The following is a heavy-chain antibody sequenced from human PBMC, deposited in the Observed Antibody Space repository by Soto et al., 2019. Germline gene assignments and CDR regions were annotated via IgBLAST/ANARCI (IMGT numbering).Heavy chain of an antibody. J-gene: IGHJ6*02. Sequence: SETLSLTCAVYGGSFSGYYWSWIRQPPGKGLEWIGEINHSGRTNYNPSLKSRVTISVDTSKNQFSLKLSSVTAADTAVYYCARDNIAARPVGYYYYYGMDVWGQGTTVTVSS. CDR3: ARDNIAARPVGYYYYYGMDV. D-gene: IGHD6-6*01. V-gene: IGHV4-34*01. CDR1: GGSFSGYY. CDR2: INHSGRT.